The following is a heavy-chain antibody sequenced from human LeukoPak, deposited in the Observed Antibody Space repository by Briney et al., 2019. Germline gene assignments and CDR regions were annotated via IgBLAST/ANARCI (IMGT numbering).Heavy chain of an antibody. CDR2: ISGSGGST. Sequence: PGGSLRLSCAASGFTFSSCAMSWVRQAPGKGLEWVSAISGSGGSTYYADSVKGRFTISRDNSKNTLYLQMNSLRAEDTAVYYCAKDHLRYYYDSSGYYPAFDYWGQGTLVTVSS. D-gene: IGHD3-22*01. V-gene: IGHV3-23*01. J-gene: IGHJ4*02. CDR1: GFTFSSCA. CDR3: AKDHLRYYYDSSGYYPAFDY.